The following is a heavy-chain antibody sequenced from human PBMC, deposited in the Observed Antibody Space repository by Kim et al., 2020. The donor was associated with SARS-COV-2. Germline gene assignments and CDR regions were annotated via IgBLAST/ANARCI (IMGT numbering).Heavy chain of an antibody. J-gene: IGHJ3*02. D-gene: IGHD2-15*01. CDR2: INTNTGNP. CDR3: AREGSLRRYCSGGSCYIDAFDI. CDR1: GYTFTSYA. Sequence: ASVKVSCKASGYTFTSYAMNWVRQAPGQGLEWMGWINTNTGNPTYAQGFTGRFVFSLDTSVSTAYLQISSLKAEDTAVYYCAREGSLRRYCSGGSCYIDAFDIWGQGTMVTVSS. V-gene: IGHV7-4-1*02.